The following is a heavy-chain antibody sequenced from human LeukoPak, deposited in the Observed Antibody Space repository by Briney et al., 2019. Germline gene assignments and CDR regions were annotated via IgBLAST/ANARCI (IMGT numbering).Heavy chain of an antibody. V-gene: IGHV4-30-2*01. Sequence: KPSQTLSLTCTVSGGSISSGGYYWSWIRQPPGKGLEWIGYIYHSGSTYYNPSLKSRVTISVDRSKNQFSLKLSSVTAADTAVYYCARGPRGSYGLGYWGQGTLVTVSS. CDR3: ARGPRGSYGLGY. J-gene: IGHJ4*02. CDR2: IYHSGST. D-gene: IGHD1-26*01. CDR1: GGSISSGGYY.